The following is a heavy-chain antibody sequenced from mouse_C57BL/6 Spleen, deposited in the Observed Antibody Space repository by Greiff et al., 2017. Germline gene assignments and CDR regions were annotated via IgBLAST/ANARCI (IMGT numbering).Heavy chain of an antibody. V-gene: IGHV6-3*01. CDR2: IRLKSDNYAT. J-gene: IGHJ2*01. CDR1: GFTFSNYW. CDR3: TGGRGWYY. D-gene: IGHD2-3*01. Sequence: EVQLVESGGGLVQPGGSMKLSCVASGFTFSNYWMNWVRQSPEKGLEWVAQIRLKSDNYATHYAESVKGRFTISRDDSKSSVYLQMNNLRAEDTGIYYCTGGRGWYYWGQGTTLTVSS.